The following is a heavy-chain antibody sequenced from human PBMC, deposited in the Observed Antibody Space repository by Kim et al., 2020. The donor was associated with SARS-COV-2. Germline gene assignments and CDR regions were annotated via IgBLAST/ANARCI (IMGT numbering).Heavy chain of an antibody. V-gene: IGHV4-4*07. CDR3: AXGPAXGAPLDY. J-gene: IGHJ4*02. Sequence: SETLSLTCTVSHGSVNNNFWSWIRQPAGQGLEWIGRVYSSGIADYNPSHKSRXXMXXXTSXNXFSLRLNYVTAADSAXXXCAXGPAXGAPLDYWGQGTLVTVSS. CDR1: HGSVNNNF. CDR2: VYSSGIA.